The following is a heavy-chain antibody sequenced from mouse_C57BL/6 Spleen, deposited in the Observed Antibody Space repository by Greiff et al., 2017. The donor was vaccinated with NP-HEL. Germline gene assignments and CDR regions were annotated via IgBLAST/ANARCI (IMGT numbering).Heavy chain of an antibody. CDR3: ARGGTYYYGSSSFDY. Sequence: EVQLQQSGPELVKPGASVKISCKASGYSFTGYSMNWVKQSPEKSLEWIGEINPSTGGTTYNQKFKAKATLTVDKSSSTAYMQLKSLTSEDSAVYDCARGGTYYYGSSSFDYWGQGTTLTVSS. V-gene: IGHV1-42*01. CDR1: GYSFTGYS. D-gene: IGHD1-1*01. J-gene: IGHJ2*01. CDR2: INPSTGGT.